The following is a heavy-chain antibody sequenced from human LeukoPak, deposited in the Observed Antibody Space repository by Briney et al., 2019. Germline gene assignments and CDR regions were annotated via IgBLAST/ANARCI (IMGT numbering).Heavy chain of an antibody. CDR2: INTDGSST. CDR1: GFTFSSYW. D-gene: IGHD1-1*01. V-gene: IGHV3-74*01. J-gene: IGHJ3*02. CDR3: ARDPTVTTDAFDI. Sequence: PGGSLRLSCAAAGFTFSSYWMHWVRQAPGKGLVWVSRINTDGSSTSYADSVKGRFTISRDNDKNTLYQQMNSLRAEDTAVYYCARDPTVTTDAFDIWGQGTMVTVSS.